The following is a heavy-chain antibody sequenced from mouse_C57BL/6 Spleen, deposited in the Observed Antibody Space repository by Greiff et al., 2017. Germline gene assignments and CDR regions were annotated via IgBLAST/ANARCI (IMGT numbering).Heavy chain of an antibody. CDR3: ATPIGYGAAY. CDR1: GYTFTSYW. V-gene: IGHV1-69*01. J-gene: IGHJ3*01. Sequence: VQLQQPGAELVMPGASVKLSCKASGYTFTSYWMHWVKQRPGQGLEWIGEIDPSDSYTNYNQKFKGKATLTVDKSSSTAYMQLSSLTSEDSAVYYCATPIGYGAAYWGQGTLVTGSA. CDR2: IDPSDSYT. D-gene: IGHD2-2*01.